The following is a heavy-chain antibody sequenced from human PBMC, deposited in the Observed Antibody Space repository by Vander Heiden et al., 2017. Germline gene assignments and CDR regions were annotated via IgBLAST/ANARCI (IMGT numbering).Heavy chain of an antibody. J-gene: IGHJ3*02. Sequence: QVQLVQPGAAVKKPGASVKVSCKASGYTFTGYYMHWVRQAPGQGLEWMGWINPNSGGTNYAQKFQGRVTMTRDTSISTAYMELSRLRSDDTAVYYCARDLGPYYDILTGYSQPPHAFDIWGQGTMVTVSS. CDR3: ARDLGPYYDILTGYSQPPHAFDI. CDR1: GYTFTGYY. CDR2: INPNSGGT. D-gene: IGHD3-9*01. V-gene: IGHV1-2*02.